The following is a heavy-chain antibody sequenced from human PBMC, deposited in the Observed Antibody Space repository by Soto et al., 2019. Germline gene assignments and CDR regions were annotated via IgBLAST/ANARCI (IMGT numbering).Heavy chain of an antibody. Sequence: GASLKISCKGSGYRFTSYWIGWVRQMPGKSLEWMGIIYPGDSDTRYSPSFQGQVTISADKSISTAYLQWSSLKASDTAMYYCARNSHGHSSYYGMDGCGQVTTVTLPS. CDR3: ARNSHGHSSYYGMDG. D-gene: IGHD5-18*01. CDR1: GYRFTSYW. CDR2: IYPGDSDT. V-gene: IGHV5-51*01. J-gene: IGHJ6*02.